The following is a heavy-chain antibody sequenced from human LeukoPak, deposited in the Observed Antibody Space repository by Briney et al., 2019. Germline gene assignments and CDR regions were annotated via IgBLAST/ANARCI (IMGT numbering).Heavy chain of an antibody. CDR1: GYTFTSYD. CDR3: ARVANVDYDFWSGYRALDY. Sequence: ASAKVSCKASGYTFTSYDINWVRLATGQGLEWMGWMNPNSGNTGYAQKFQGRVTMTRNTSISTAYMELSSLRSEDTAVYYCARVANVDYDFWSGYRALDYWGQGTLVTVSS. J-gene: IGHJ4*02. D-gene: IGHD3-3*01. V-gene: IGHV1-8*01. CDR2: MNPNSGNT.